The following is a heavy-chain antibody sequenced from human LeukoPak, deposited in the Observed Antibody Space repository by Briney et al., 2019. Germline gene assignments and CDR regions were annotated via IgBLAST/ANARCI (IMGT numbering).Heavy chain of an antibody. CDR1: GFTFSNAW. J-gene: IGHJ4*02. CDR2: IKSKTDGGTT. V-gene: IGHV3-15*01. Sequence: GGSLRLSCAASGFTFSNAWMSRVRQAPGKGLEWVGRIKSKTDGGTTDYAAPVKGRFTISRDDSKNTLYLQMNSLKTEDTAVYYCTTEGPVLLTRTYYYDSSGYDFDYWGQGTLVTVSS. CDR3: TTEGPVLLTRTYYYDSSGYDFDY. D-gene: IGHD3-22*01.